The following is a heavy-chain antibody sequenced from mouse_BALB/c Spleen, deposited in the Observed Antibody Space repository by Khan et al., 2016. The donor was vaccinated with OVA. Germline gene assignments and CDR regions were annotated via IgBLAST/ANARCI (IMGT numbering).Heavy chain of an antibody. J-gene: IGHJ3*01. CDR3: TRSGYGAFAY. D-gene: IGHD1-1*02. V-gene: IGHV1S81*02. Sequence: VQLVESGAELAKPGASVRLSCKASGYTFTSYYLYWVKQRPGHGLEWIGDINPSNGGTNFNENFKTKATLTVDKSSSTAYMQLSSLTSEDSAVYYCTRSGYGAFAYWGQGTLVTVSA. CDR2: INPSNGGT. CDR1: GYTFTSYY.